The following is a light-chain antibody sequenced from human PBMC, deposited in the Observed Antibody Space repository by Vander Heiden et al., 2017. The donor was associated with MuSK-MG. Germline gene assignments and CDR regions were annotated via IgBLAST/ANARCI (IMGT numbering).Light chain of an antibody. CDR3: QAWDSSTYV. Sequence: SYELTQPPSVSVSPGQTASITCSGDKLGDKYACWYQQNPGQSPVLVIYQDNKRPSGFPERFSGSTSGNTATLTISGTQAMDEADYYCQAWDSSTYVFGTGTKVTVL. V-gene: IGLV3-1*01. CDR2: QDN. CDR1: KLGDKY. J-gene: IGLJ1*01.